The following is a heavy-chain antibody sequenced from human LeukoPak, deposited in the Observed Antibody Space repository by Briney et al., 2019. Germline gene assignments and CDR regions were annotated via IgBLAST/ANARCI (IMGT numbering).Heavy chain of an antibody. D-gene: IGHD5-18*01. V-gene: IGHV3-21*01. Sequence: GGSLRLSCAASGFTFSSYSMNWVRQAPGKGLEWVSSIGSSSSYIYYADSVKGRFTISRDNAKTSLHLQMNSLRAEDTAVYYCAASTKHTAMVDYWGQGTLVTVSS. CDR3: AASTKHTAMVDY. CDR2: IGSSSSYI. CDR1: GFTFSSYS. J-gene: IGHJ4*02.